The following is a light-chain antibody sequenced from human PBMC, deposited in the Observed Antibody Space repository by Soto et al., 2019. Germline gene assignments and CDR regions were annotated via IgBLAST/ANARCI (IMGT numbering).Light chain of an antibody. V-gene: IGLV2-18*02. CDR3: TSYTSSRTWV. CDR2: EVT. CDR1: SSDVGSYNR. Sequence: QSVLTQPPSVSGSPGQSVTISCTGTSSDVGSYNRVSWYQQPPGTAPKLMIYEVTNRPSGVPNRFSASKSGNTASLTIAGLQAEDAADYYCTSYTSSRTWVFGGGTKATVL. J-gene: IGLJ3*02.